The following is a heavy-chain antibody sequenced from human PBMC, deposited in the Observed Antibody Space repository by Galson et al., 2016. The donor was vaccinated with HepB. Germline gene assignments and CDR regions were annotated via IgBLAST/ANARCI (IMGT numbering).Heavy chain of an antibody. Sequence: SLRLSCAASGFTFSSHAMNWVRQAPGKGLEWVLVISGSGDRTKYADSVKGRFTVSRDNSKNTLYLQMYGLRPEDTAAYFCAKGFEYSGFYGGCDCWGQGTLVTVSS. CDR3: AKGFEYSGFYGGCDC. J-gene: IGHJ4*02. D-gene: IGHD4/OR15-4a*01. CDR2: ISGSGDRT. V-gene: IGHV3-23*01. CDR1: GFTFSSHA.